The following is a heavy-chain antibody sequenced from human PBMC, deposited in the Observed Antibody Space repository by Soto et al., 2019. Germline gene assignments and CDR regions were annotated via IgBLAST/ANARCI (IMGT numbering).Heavy chain of an antibody. CDR1: GYTFTGYY. Sequence: ASVKVSCKASGYTFTGYYIHWVRQAPGQGLEWMGWINPNSGGTNYAQKFQGWVTMTRDTSISTAYMELSRLRSDDTAVYYCARGPPRYSGYAPYDYWGQGTLVTVSS. CDR3: ARGPPRYSGYAPYDY. D-gene: IGHD5-12*01. J-gene: IGHJ4*02. CDR2: INPNSGGT. V-gene: IGHV1-2*04.